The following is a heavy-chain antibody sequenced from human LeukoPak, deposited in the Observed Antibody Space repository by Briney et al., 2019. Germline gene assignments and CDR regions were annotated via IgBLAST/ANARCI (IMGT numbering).Heavy chain of an antibody. CDR2: INWNGGST. D-gene: IGHD3-22*01. J-gene: IGHJ4*02. CDR3: ARENYYYDNTGYTTFDY. CDR1: GFTVSRNY. Sequence: GGSLRLSCAASGFTVSRNYMSWVRQAPGKGLEWVSFINWNGGSTGYADSVKGRFTISRDNAKNSLYLQMNSLRAEDTALYYCARENYYYDNTGYTTFDYWGQGTLVTVSS. V-gene: IGHV3-20*04.